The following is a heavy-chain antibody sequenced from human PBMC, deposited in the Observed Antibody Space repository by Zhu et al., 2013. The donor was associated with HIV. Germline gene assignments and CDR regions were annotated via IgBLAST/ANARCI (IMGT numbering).Heavy chain of an antibody. CDR3: ARGRGITMIVVGLRSYYYGMDV. D-gene: IGHD3-22*01. V-gene: IGHV1-8*01. Sequence: QVQLVQSGAEVKKPGASVKVSCKASGYTFTSYDINWVRQATGQGLEWMGWMNPNSGNTGYAQKFQGRVTMTRNTSISTAYMELSSLRSEDTAVYYCARGRGITMIVVGLRSYYYGMDVWGRRDRRSPSP. CDR2: MNPNSGNT. CDR1: GYTFTSYD. J-gene: IGHJ6*02.